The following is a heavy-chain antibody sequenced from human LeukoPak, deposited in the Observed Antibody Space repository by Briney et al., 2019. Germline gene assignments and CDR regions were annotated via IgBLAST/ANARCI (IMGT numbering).Heavy chain of an antibody. D-gene: IGHD5-24*01. V-gene: IGHV1-69*13. CDR3: ARVRDGSNYFDY. Sequence: SVKVSCKASGGTFSSYAISWARQAPGQGLEWMGGIIPIFGTANYAQKFQGRVTITADESTSTAYMELSSLRSEDTAVYYCARVRDGSNYFDYWGQGTLVTVSS. J-gene: IGHJ4*02. CDR1: GGTFSSYA. CDR2: IIPIFGTA.